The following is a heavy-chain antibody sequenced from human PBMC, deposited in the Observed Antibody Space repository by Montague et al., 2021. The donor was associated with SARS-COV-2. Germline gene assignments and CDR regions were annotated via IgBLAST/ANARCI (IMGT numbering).Heavy chain of an antibody. CDR3: ARDSLVASYYYYGVDV. CDR1: GGSISGYY. V-gene: IGHV4-59*13. Sequence: SETLSLTCTVSGGSISGYYWNWIRQPPGKGLEWIGYIYSRGSTNYNPSLKSRVTMSVDTSKNQLSLNLSSVTAADAAVYYCARDSLVASYYYYGVDVWGQGTTVTVAS. J-gene: IGHJ6*02. CDR2: IYSRGST. D-gene: IGHD2-2*01.